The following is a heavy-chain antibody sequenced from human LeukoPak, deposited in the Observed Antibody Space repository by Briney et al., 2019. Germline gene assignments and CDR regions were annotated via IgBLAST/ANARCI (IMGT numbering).Heavy chain of an antibody. CDR1: GGTFNNSA. D-gene: IGHD4-17*01. J-gene: IGHJ5*02. Sequence: SVKVSCKTSGGTFNNSAISWVRQASGQGLEWLGGIMPLFGTAGYAQKFQGRVTITKDESTRTVYLELTSLTSDDTAVYYCARDVHGDYGSGWFDPWGQGTLVSVSS. V-gene: IGHV1-69*05. CDR2: IMPLFGTA. CDR3: ARDVHGDYGSGWFDP.